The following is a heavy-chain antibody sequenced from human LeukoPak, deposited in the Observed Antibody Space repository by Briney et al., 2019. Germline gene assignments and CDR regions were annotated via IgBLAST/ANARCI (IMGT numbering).Heavy chain of an antibody. J-gene: IGHJ4*02. Sequence: GGSLRLSCAASGFTFTSYAMHWVRQAPGKGLEYVSAISSNGGSTYYANSVKGRFTISRDNSKNTLYLQMGSLRAEDMAVYYCARDANWGSPLYYFDYWGQGTLVTVSS. CDR2: ISSNGGST. CDR1: GFTFTSYA. V-gene: IGHV3-64*01. CDR3: ARDANWGSPLYYFDY. D-gene: IGHD7-27*01.